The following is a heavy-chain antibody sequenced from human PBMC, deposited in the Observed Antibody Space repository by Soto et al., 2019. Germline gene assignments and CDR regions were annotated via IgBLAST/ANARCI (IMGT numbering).Heavy chain of an antibody. D-gene: IGHD6-13*01. Sequence: PGGSLRLSCAASGFTFSSYAMSWVRQAPGKGLEWVSAISGSGGSTYYADSVKGRFTISRDNSKNTLYLQMNSLRAEDTAVYYCAKVGLRSSSLPLDYWGQGTLVTVSS. J-gene: IGHJ4*02. V-gene: IGHV3-23*01. CDR2: ISGSGGST. CDR1: GFTFSSYA. CDR3: AKVGLRSSSLPLDY.